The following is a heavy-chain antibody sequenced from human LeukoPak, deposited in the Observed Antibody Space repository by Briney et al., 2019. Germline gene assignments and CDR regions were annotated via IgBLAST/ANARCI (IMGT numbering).Heavy chain of an antibody. D-gene: IGHD2-8*02. CDR3: ARGTYWSPQEFDY. Sequence: ASVKVSCKASGGTFSSYAISWVRQAPGQGLEWMGGIIPIFGTANYAQKFQGRVTITADESTSTAYMELSSLRSEDTAVYYCARGTYWSPQEFDYWGQGTLVTVSP. J-gene: IGHJ4*02. V-gene: IGHV1-69*13. CDR2: IIPIFGTA. CDR1: GGTFSSYA.